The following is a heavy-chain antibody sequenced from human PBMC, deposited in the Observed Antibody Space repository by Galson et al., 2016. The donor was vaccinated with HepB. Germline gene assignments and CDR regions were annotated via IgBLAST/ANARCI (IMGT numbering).Heavy chain of an antibody. CDR1: DLTFSSSW. CDR2: INSDGSST. CDR3: ARDRQYTLDV. Sequence: SLRLSCAASDLTFSSSWMHWVRQAPGKGLVWVSHINSDGSSTTYADSVKGRFTISRDNAKNTVYLQMNSLRAEDTAVYFCARDRQYTLDVWGKGTTVTVSS. V-gene: IGHV3-74*01. J-gene: IGHJ6*04. D-gene: IGHD2-2*02.